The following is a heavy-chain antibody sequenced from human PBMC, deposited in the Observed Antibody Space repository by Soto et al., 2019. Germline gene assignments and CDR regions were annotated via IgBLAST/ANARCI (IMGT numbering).Heavy chain of an antibody. V-gene: IGHV4-59*01. Sequence: TSETLSLTCTVSGGSISSYYWSWIRQPPGKGLEWIGYIYYSGSTNYNPSLKSRVTISVDTSKNQFSLKLSSVTAADTAVYYCASSQWRGWFDPWGQGTLVTVS. J-gene: IGHJ5*02. D-gene: IGHD6-19*01. CDR3: ASSQWRGWFDP. CDR1: GGSISSYY. CDR2: IYYSGST.